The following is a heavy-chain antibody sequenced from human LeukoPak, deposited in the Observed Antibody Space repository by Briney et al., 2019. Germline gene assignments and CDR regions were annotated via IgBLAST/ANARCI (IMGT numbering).Heavy chain of an antibody. V-gene: IGHV4-61*08. J-gene: IGHJ4*02. Sequence: PSETLSLTCAVSGGSISSGGYYWSWIRQPPGKGLEWIGYIYYSGSTNYNPSLKSRVTISVDTSKNQFSLKLSSVTAADTAVYYCARDSSGWYFDYWGQGTLVTVSS. CDR3: ARDSSGWYFDY. CDR1: GGSISSGGYY. CDR2: IYYSGST. D-gene: IGHD6-19*01.